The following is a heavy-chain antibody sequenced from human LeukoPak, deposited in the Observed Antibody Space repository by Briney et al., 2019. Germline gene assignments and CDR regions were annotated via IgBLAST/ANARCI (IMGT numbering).Heavy chain of an antibody. D-gene: IGHD3-3*01. CDR1: GYTFTSYY. CDR3: ARVATGDVNYDFWSGYWSDY. CDR2: INPSGGST. J-gene: IGHJ4*02. V-gene: IGHV1-46*01. Sequence: ASVKVSCTASGYTFTSYYMHWVRQAPGQGLEWMGIINPSGGSTSYAQTFQGRVTMTRDTSTSTVYMELSSLRSEDTAVYYCARVATGDVNYDFWSGYWSDYWGQGTLVTVSS.